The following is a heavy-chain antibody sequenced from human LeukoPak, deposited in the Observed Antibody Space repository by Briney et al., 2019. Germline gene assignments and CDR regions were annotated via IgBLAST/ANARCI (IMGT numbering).Heavy chain of an antibody. CDR1: GFTFSSYE. J-gene: IGHJ4*02. V-gene: IGHV3-48*03. D-gene: IGHD2-15*01. CDR2: ISSSGSTI. CDR3: ARTLVAARTNYFDY. Sequence: GGSLRLSCAASGFTFSSYEMNSVRQAPGKGLEWVSHISSSGSTIYYADSVKGRFTISRDNSKNTLYLQMNNLRAEDTAVYYCARTLVAARTNYFDYWGQGTLVTVSS.